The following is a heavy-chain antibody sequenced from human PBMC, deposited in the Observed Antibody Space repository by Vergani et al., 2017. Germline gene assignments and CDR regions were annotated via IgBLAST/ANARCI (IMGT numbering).Heavy chain of an antibody. Sequence: VQLVESGGGVVQPGRSLRLSCAASGFTFSSYDMHWVRQAPGKGLEWVAVIWYDGSNKYYADSVKGRFTISRDNSKNTLYLQMDSLRAEDAAVYYCARDAARAFDIWGQGTMVTVSS. CDR1: GFTFSSYD. CDR2: IWYDGSNK. D-gene: IGHD6-25*01. CDR3: ARDAARAFDI. V-gene: IGHV3-33*01. J-gene: IGHJ3*02.